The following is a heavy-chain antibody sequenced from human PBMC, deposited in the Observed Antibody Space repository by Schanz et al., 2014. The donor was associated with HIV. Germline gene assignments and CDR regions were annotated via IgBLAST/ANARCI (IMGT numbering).Heavy chain of an antibody. V-gene: IGHV3-23*01. J-gene: IGHJ5*02. CDR3: AREYYSRNWNWFDP. Sequence: EVQLLESGGDLAQPGDSLRLSCVASGFVFRDFAMAWVRQAPGKGLEWVSAVTNSGSYVNYADSVKGRFTVSRDNSKNMSYLQMNSLRAEDTAVYYCAREYYSRNWNWFDPWGQGTLVTVSS. D-gene: IGHD6-13*01. CDR2: VTNSGSYV. CDR1: GFVFRDFA.